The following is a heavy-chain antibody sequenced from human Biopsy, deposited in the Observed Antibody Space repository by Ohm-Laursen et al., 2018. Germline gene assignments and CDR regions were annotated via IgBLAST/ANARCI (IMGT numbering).Heavy chain of an antibody. CDR2: IYTSGSP. V-gene: IGHV4-4*07. CDR3: ARGTGRYYVYGAFDI. D-gene: IGHD1-26*01. J-gene: IGHJ3*02. Sequence: TLSLTCTVSGDSINNYYWSWIRRPAGKGLEWIGRIYTSGSPNYNLSLESRVTMSVDTSKNQFSLNLRSVTAADTAVYYCARGTGRYYVYGAFDIWGQGTVVTVSS. CDR1: GDSINNYY.